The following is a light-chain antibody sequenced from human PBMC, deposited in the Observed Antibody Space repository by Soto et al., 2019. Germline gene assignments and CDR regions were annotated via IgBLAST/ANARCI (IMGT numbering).Light chain of an antibody. Sequence: QSALTQPPSASGSPGQSVTISCTGTSSDIGCNNFVSWYQHHPGKAHKLMLYDVIKRPSGVPARFSGSKSGNTASLTVSGLQAEDEADYYCSSYGGSNNFVVFGGGTKLTVL. J-gene: IGLJ2*01. CDR3: SSYGGSNNFVV. CDR2: DVI. V-gene: IGLV2-8*01. CDR1: SSDIGCNNF.